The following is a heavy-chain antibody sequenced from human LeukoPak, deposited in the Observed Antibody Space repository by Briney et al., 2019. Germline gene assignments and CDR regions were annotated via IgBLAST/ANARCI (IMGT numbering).Heavy chain of an antibody. D-gene: IGHD6-13*01. CDR2: INTNTGNP. Sequence: ASVKVSCKASGGTFSSYAISWVRQAPGQGLEWMGWINTNTGNPTYAQGFTGRFVFSLDTSVSTAYLQISSLKAEDTAVYYCARGVGEWGIAAAQEGENWFDPWGQGTLVTVSS. CDR3: ARGVGEWGIAAAQEGENWFDP. V-gene: IGHV7-4-1*02. CDR1: GGTFSSYA. J-gene: IGHJ5*02.